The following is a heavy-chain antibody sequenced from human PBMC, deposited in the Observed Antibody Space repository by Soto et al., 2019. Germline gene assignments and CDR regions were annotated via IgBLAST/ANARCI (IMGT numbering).Heavy chain of an antibody. Sequence: GGSLRLSCAASGFTFSSYAMHWVRQAPGKWLDWVAVISYDGSNKYYADSVKGRFTISRDNSKNTLYLQMNSLRAEDTAVYYCASEYSSSWLYYYYGMDVWGQGXTVTVYS. CDR2: ISYDGSNK. CDR1: GFTFSSYA. CDR3: ASEYSSSWLYYYYGMDV. J-gene: IGHJ6*02. D-gene: IGHD6-13*01. V-gene: IGHV3-30-3*01.